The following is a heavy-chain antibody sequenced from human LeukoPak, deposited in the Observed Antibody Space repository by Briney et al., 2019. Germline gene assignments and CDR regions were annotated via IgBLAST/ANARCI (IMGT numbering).Heavy chain of an antibody. CDR2: FDPEDGET. V-gene: IGHV1-24*01. CDR1: GYTLTESS. CDR3: ATGDSIDFDY. D-gene: IGHD3-22*01. Sequence: GASVKVSCKVSGYTLTESSMRWVRQAPGKGLEWMGGFDPEDGETIYAQKFQGRVTMTEDTSTDTAYMELSSLRSEDTAVYYCATGDSIDFDYWGQATLVTVSS. J-gene: IGHJ4*02.